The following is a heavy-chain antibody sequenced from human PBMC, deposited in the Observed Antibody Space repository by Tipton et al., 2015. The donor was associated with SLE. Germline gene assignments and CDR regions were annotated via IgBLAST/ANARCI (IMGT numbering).Heavy chain of an antibody. J-gene: IGHJ4*02. CDR1: GGSFSGYY. Sequence: TLSLTCAVYGGSFSGYYWSWIRQPPGKGLEWIGEINHSGSTNYNPSLKSRVTISVDTSKNQFSLKLSSVTAADTAVYYCATGVSPFDDGGQGTLVTASA. CDR2: INHSGST. CDR3: ATGVSPFDD. V-gene: IGHV4-34*01. D-gene: IGHD7-27*01.